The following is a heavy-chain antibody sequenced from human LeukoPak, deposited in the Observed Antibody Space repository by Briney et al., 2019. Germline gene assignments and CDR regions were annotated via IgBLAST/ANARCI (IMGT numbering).Heavy chain of an antibody. CDR1: GFTFSSYW. Sequence: GGSLRLSCAASGFTFSSYWMTWVRQAPGKGLEWVAKIKQEGSEKYYVDSVKGRFTISRDNAKNTLYLQMNSLRAEDTAVYYCAKFTGRDYYYAMDVWGQGTTVTVSS. CDR3: AKFTGRDYYYAMDV. J-gene: IGHJ6*02. V-gene: IGHV3-7*05. CDR2: IKQEGSEK. D-gene: IGHD3-10*01.